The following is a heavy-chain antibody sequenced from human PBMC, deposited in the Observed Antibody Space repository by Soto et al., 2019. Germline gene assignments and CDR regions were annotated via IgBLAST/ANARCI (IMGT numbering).Heavy chain of an antibody. V-gene: IGHV3-33*01. Sequence: QVQLVESGGGVVQPGRSLRLSCAASGFTFSTSVMHWVRQAPGKGLERVAVIWYDGSNKYYADSVKSRFTISRDNSKNTLYLQMTRLRPEDTAVYYCARMNWNDADNNGMDVWGQGTTVTVS. J-gene: IGHJ6*02. CDR1: GFTFSTSV. CDR2: IWYDGSNK. D-gene: IGHD1-1*01. CDR3: ARMNWNDADNNGMDV.